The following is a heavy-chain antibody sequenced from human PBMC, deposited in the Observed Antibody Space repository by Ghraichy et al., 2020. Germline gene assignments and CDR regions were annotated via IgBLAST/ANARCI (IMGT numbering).Heavy chain of an antibody. V-gene: IGHV4-39*01. J-gene: IGHJ4*02. Sequence: SETLSLTCTVSGGSISSSSYYWGWIRQPPGKGLEWIGSIYYSGSTYYNPSLKSRVTISVDTSKNQFSLKLSSVTAADTAVYYCATELHSSSWYWSYFDYWGQGTLVTVSS. CDR3: ATELHSSSWYWSYFDY. D-gene: IGHD6-13*01. CDR1: GGSISSSSYY. CDR2: IYYSGST.